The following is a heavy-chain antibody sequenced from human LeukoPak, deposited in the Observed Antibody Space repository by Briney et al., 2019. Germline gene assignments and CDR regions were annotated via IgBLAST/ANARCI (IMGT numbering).Heavy chain of an antibody. J-gene: IGHJ6*03. Sequence: ASVKVSCKTSGYTFTGYYMHWVRQAPGQGLEWMGWFNHNSGDTKYAQNIQGRVTMTRDTSVNTVYMDLSRLTSDDTAVYYCARGPPGDSGSGRLSYMDVWGKGTTVTVS. CDR3: ARGPPGDSGSGRLSYMDV. V-gene: IGHV1-2*02. CDR2: FNHNSGDT. CDR1: GYTFTGYY. D-gene: IGHD3-10*01.